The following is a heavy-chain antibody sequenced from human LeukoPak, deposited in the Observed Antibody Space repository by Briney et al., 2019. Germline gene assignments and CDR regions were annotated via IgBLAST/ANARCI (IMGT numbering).Heavy chain of an antibody. CDR3: ARFDFGNIAAHIDY. CDR1: GFTFSNYP. D-gene: IGHD3/OR15-3a*01. J-gene: IGHJ4*02. V-gene: IGHV4-39*01. Sequence: GPLRLSCAASGFTFSNYPMGWIRQPPGKGLEWIGSIYYSGSTYYNPSLKSRVTISVATSKNQFSLKLSSVTAADTAVYFCARFDFGNIAAHIDYWGQGTLVTVSS. CDR2: IYYSGST.